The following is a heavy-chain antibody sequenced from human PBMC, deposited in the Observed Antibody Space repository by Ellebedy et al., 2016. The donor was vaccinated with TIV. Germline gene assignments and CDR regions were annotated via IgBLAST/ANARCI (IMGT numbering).Heavy chain of an antibody. CDR3: ASITNYYYGSGSPLDP. CDR1: GYTFTSYA. Sequence: ASVKVSCXASGYTFTSYAMNWVRQAPGQGLEWMGWINAGNGNTKYSQKFQGRVTITRDTSASTAYMELSSLRSEDTAVYYCASITNYYYGSGSPLDPWGQGTLVTVSS. D-gene: IGHD3-10*01. V-gene: IGHV1-3*01. CDR2: INAGNGNT. J-gene: IGHJ5*02.